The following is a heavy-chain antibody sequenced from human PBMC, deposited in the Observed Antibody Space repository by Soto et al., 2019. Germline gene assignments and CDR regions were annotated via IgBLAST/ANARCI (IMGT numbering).Heavy chain of an antibody. CDR2: IYHSGST. D-gene: IGHD4-17*01. J-gene: IGHJ4*02. V-gene: IGHV4-30-2*01. Sequence: QLQLQESGSGLVKPSQTLSLTCAVSGGSISSGGYSWSWIRQPAGKGLEWIGYIYHSGSTYYNPSVKSRVTISVDRSKNQFSLKLSSVTAADTAVYYCARGGKTVTTFDYWGQGTLVTVSS. CDR1: GGSISSGGYS. CDR3: ARGGKTVTTFDY.